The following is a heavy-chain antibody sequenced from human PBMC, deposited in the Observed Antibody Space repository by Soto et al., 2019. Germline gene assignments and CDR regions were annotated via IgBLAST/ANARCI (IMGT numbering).Heavy chain of an antibody. CDR2: KYPDGNNE. Sequence: QVQLVESGGGVVQPGGSLRISCEASGFTFSRHGMHWVRQAPGKGLEWVAVKYPDGNNEYFAESVKGRFTISRDNSKNTLYLQMNSLRAEDTAIYYCVRDIWDESRRYYHAFDYWGQGTLVTVSS. J-gene: IGHJ4*02. CDR3: VRDIWDESRRYYHAFDY. CDR1: GFTFSRHG. V-gene: IGHV3-33*01. D-gene: IGHD3-22*01.